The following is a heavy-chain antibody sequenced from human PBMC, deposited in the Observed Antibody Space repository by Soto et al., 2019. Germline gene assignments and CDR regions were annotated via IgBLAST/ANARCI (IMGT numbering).Heavy chain of an antibody. Sequence: QVQLVESGGGVVQPGRSLRLSCAASGFTFSSYGMHWVRQAPGKGLEWVAVIWYDGNNKYYADSVKGRFTISRDNSKNTLYLQMKSLRGEDTAVYYCARDRSPGIAAGGPDYWGQGTLVTVSS. CDR1: GFTFSSYG. J-gene: IGHJ4*02. D-gene: IGHD6-13*01. CDR3: ARDRSPGIAAGGPDY. CDR2: IWYDGNNK. V-gene: IGHV3-33*01.